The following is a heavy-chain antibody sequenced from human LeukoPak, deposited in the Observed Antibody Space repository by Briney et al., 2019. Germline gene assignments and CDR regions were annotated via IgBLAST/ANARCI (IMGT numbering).Heavy chain of an antibody. D-gene: IGHD1-26*01. CDR2: IKEDESEK. CDR1: GFTFSSYE. CDR3: ATYSGAHHKTFDY. Sequence: GGSLRLSCAASGFTFSSYEMNWVRQAPGKGLEWVANIKEDESEKDYVDSVKGRFTISRDNAKNSLYLQMSSLRAEDTAMYYCATYSGAHHKTFDYWGQGTLVTVSS. V-gene: IGHV3-7*03. J-gene: IGHJ4*02.